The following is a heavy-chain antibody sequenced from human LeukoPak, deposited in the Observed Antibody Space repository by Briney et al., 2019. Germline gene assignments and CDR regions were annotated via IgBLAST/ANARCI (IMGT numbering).Heavy chain of an antibody. D-gene: IGHD1-14*01. CDR2: IKSDGSGT. Sequence: GGSRRLSCAASGFTFSSYWMHWVRQAPGKGLVWVSRIKSDGSGTTYADSVKGRFTISRDNAKNTLYLQMNSLRAEDTAVYFCAREFRKPSTGDWGQGTLVTVSS. CDR1: GFTFSSYW. CDR3: AREFRKPSTGD. J-gene: IGHJ4*02. V-gene: IGHV3-74*01.